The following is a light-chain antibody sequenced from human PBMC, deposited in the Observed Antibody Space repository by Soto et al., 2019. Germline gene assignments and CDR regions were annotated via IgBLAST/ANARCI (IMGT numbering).Light chain of an antibody. J-gene: IGKJ1*01. CDR2: SAT. Sequence: DIQMTQSPSSVSASVGDRITITCRTSQRFSNYLTWYQHKPGKAPKLLIYSATVLQSGVPSRFSGSGSGTDFTLTISRLQPEDSATYYCQQTYTIPWTFGQGTRVEIK. CDR3: QQTYTIPWT. V-gene: IGKV1-39*01. CDR1: QRFSNY.